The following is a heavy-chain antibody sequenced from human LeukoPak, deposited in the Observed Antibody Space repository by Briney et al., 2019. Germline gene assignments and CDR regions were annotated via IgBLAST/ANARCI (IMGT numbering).Heavy chain of an antibody. V-gene: IGHV4-59*08. CDR2: IYYSGST. D-gene: IGHD3-16*01. CDR3: ARVLRHYYYYMDV. Sequence: PSETLSLTCTVSGGSICSYYWSWIRQPPGKGLEWIGYIYYSGSTNYNPSLKSRVTISVDTSKNQFSLKLSSVTAADTAVYYCARVLRHYYYYMDVWGKGTTVTVSS. CDR1: GGSICSYY. J-gene: IGHJ6*03.